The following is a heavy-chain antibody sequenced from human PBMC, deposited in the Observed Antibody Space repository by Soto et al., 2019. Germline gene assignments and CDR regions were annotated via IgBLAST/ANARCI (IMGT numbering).Heavy chain of an antibody. D-gene: IGHD7-27*01. J-gene: IGHJ4*02. CDR3: ARGPSGDKVDY. CDR2: IYNGGTT. Sequence: QVPLQESGPGLVKPSQTLSLTCTVSGGSINTVNYYWSWIRQSPDKGLEWIGPIYNGGTTYNNPSLTSQVTRSVDTSNDQCSLKLSSVRAADTAVYYCARGPSGDKVDYWGQGTLVTVSS. V-gene: IGHV4-30-4*01. CDR1: GGSINTVNYY.